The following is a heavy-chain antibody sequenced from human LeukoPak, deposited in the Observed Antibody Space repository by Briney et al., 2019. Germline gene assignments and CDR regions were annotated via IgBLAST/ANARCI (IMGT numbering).Heavy chain of an antibody. D-gene: IGHD2-2*01. Sequence: SETLSLTCTVSGGSISSTSYYWGWIRQPPGKGLEWVGSIYYSGSTYYSPSLKSRVTISVDTSNNQFSLKLSSVTAADTAVYYCARTLWYCNSTSCYPIDAAYYFDNWGQGTLVTVSS. CDR2: IYYSGST. CDR1: GGSISSTSYY. CDR3: ARTLWYCNSTSCYPIDAAYYFDN. J-gene: IGHJ4*02. V-gene: IGHV4-39*01.